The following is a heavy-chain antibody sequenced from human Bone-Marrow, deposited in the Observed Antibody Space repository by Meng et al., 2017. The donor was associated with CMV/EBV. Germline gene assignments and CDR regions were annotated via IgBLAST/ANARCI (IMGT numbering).Heavy chain of an antibody. J-gene: IGHJ6*02. D-gene: IGHD6-13*01. Sequence: ETLCLTCAASGFTFSSYAMSWVRQAPGKGLEWVSGISGGGGSTYYADSVKGRFTISRDNSKNTLYLQMNSLRAEDTAVYYCAKDRCSRTSYAMDVWGQGTTVTVSS. CDR1: GFTFSSYA. CDR3: AKDRCSRTSYAMDV. CDR2: ISGGGGST. V-gene: IGHV3-23*01.